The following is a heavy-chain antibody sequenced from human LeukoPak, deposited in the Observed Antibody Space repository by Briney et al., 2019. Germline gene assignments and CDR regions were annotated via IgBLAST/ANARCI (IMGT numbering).Heavy chain of an antibody. CDR3: TRDEGYYGSGSSLYYMDV. Sequence: SLRLSCTASGFTFGDYAMSWVRQAPGKGLEWVGFIRSKAYGGTTEYAASVKGRFTISRDDSKSIAYLQMNSLKSEDTGVYYCTRDEGYYGSGSSLYYMDVWGKGTTVTISS. CDR1: GFTFGDYA. D-gene: IGHD3-10*01. V-gene: IGHV3-49*04. CDR2: IRSKAYGGTT. J-gene: IGHJ6*03.